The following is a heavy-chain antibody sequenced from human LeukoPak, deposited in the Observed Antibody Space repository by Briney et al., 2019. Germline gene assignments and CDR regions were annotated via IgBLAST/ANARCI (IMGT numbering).Heavy chain of an antibody. Sequence: PGGSLRLSCAASGFTFTSHWMHWVRQAPGKGLVWVSYINNDGSSTSYADSVKGRFTISRDNAKNTLYMQMKSLRVADTAVLYCAGGGLGVGVDYWGQGTLLTVSS. CDR1: GFTFTSHW. CDR3: AGGGLGVGVDY. CDR2: INNDGSST. J-gene: IGHJ4*02. D-gene: IGHD3-3*01. V-gene: IGHV3-74*01.